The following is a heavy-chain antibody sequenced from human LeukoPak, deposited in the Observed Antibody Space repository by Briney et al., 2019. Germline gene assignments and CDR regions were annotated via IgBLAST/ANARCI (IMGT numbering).Heavy chain of an antibody. Sequence: PGGSLRLSCAASGFTFSSYSMNWVRQAPGKGLEWVSYISSSSSTIYYADSVKGRFTISRDNAKNSLYLQMNSLRAEDTAVYYCARVSLTYYYDSSGYNWFDPWGQGTLVTVSS. V-gene: IGHV3-48*01. J-gene: IGHJ5*02. CDR1: GFTFSSYS. CDR2: ISSSSSTI. D-gene: IGHD3-22*01. CDR3: ARVSLTYYYDSSGYNWFDP.